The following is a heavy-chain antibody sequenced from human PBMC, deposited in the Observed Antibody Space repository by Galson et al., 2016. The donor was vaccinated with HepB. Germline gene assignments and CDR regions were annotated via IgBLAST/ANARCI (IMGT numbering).Heavy chain of an antibody. CDR2: ISYDGSDK. V-gene: IGHV3-30*18. CDR1: GFTFSSYG. Sequence: SLRLSCAAYGFTFSSYGMHWVRQAPGKGLEWVAVISYDGSDKYYADSVKGRFTISRDNSKNTLYLQMSSLRAEDTALYYCAKYWWRGSGTDYYGMDVWGQGTTVAVSS. J-gene: IGHJ6*02. CDR3: AKYWWRGSGTDYYGMDV. D-gene: IGHD2-15*01.